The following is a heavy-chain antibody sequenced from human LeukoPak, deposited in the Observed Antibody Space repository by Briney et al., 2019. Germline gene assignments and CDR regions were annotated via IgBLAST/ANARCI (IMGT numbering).Heavy chain of an antibody. CDR3: ARDARLGELSFPGAYDL. CDR1: GFTFSTTS. D-gene: IGHD3-16*02. J-gene: IGHJ3*01. V-gene: IGHV3-21*01. CDR2: ISSSSSNT. Sequence: GGSLRLSCAASGFTFSTTSMNWVRQAPGKGLEWVSSISSSSSNTYYADSVKGRFTISRDNAKNSLYLQMNSLRPEDTAVYYCARDARLGELSFPGAYDLWGQGTMVIVSS.